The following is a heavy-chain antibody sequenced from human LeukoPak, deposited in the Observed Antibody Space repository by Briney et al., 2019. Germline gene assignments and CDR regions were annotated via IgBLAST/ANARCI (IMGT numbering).Heavy chain of an antibody. Sequence: SETLSLTCAVYGGSFSSYYWSWIRQPAGKGLEWIGRIYTSGSTNYNPSLKSRVTMSVDTSKNQFSLKLSSVTAADTAVYYCARDLTSSGWPKYYYYYMDVWGKGTTVTVSS. D-gene: IGHD6-19*01. CDR3: ARDLTSSGWPKYYYYYMDV. J-gene: IGHJ6*03. CDR1: GGSFSSYY. CDR2: IYTSGST. V-gene: IGHV4-4*07.